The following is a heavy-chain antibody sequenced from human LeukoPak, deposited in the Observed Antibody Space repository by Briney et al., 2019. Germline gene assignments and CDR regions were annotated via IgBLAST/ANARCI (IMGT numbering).Heavy chain of an antibody. J-gene: IGHJ4*02. V-gene: IGHV3-23*01. CDR2: ISGSGVGT. CDR3: AKASGSGFYNNYDY. Sequence: GGSLRLSCAASGFTISNYAMSWVRQPPGKGLEWVAGISGSGVGTHYSDSVKGRFTISRDNSKNTLYLQMNSLRAEDTAVYYCAKASGSGFYNNYDYWGQGTLVTVSS. D-gene: IGHD2-15*01. CDR1: GFTISNYA.